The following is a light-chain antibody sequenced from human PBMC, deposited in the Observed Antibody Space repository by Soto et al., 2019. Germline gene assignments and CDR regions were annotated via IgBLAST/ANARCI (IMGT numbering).Light chain of an antibody. Sequence: SVVTPPAALSGAPWQSITIPPPWTSNEFGGYNYVSWYQQFPGKAPKLIIYDVTNRPSGVSFRFSGSKSGNTASLTISGLQAEDEAGYHCSSYSSTSTRRLFGAGTKVTVL. CDR2: DVT. CDR3: SSYSSTSTRRL. CDR1: SNEFGGYNY. V-gene: IGLV2-14*03. J-gene: IGLJ1*01.